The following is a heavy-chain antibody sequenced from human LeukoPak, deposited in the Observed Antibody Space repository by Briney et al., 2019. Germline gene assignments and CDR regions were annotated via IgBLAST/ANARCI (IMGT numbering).Heavy chain of an antibody. CDR2: ISGSGGST. D-gene: IGHD3-3*01. CDR3: AKYSDFWSGYGSYNWFDP. Sequence: PGGSLRLSCAASGFTFSSYSMNWVRQAPGKGLEWVSAISGSGGSTYYAGSVKGRFTISRDNSKNTLYLQMNSLRAEDTAVYYCAKYSDFWSGYGSYNWFDPWGQGTLVTVSS. V-gene: IGHV3-23*01. J-gene: IGHJ5*02. CDR1: GFTFSSYS.